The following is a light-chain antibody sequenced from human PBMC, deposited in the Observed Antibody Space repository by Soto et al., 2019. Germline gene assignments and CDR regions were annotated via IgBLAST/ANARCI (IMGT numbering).Light chain of an antibody. CDR2: DVS. V-gene: IGLV2-14*01. CDR3: SSYTSSTLYV. Sequence: ALTQPASVSSSPGQSITISCTGTSSDVGGYNYVSWYQQHPGKAPKLMIYDVSNRPSGVSNRFSGSKSGNTASLTISGLQAEDEADYYCSSYTSSTLYVFGTGTKVTVL. CDR1: SSDVGGYNY. J-gene: IGLJ1*01.